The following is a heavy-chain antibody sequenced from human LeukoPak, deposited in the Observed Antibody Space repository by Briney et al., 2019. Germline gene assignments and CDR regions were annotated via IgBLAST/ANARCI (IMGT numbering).Heavy chain of an antibody. CDR2: IRYDGSNK. J-gene: IGHJ3*02. V-gene: IGHV3-30*02. D-gene: IGHD4-17*01. CDR3: AKGVDYGFNI. Sequence: GGSLRLSCAASGFTFSDYYMSWIRQAPGKGLEWVAFIRYDGSNKYCADSVKGRFTISRDISKDTLYLQVNSLRPEDTAVYYCAKGVDYGFNIWGQGTMVTVSS. CDR1: GFTFSDYY.